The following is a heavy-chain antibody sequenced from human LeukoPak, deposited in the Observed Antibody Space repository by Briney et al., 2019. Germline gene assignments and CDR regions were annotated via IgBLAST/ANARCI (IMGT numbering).Heavy chain of an antibody. V-gene: IGHV4-34*01. CDR2: INHSGST. CDR3: ARSFSGTVIFHY. Sequence: SETLSLTCAVYGGSFSGYYWSWIRQPPGKGLEWIGEINHSGSTNYNPSLKSRVTISVDTSKNQFSLKLSSVTAADTAVYYCARSFSGTVIFHYWGQGTLVTVSS. J-gene: IGHJ4*02. D-gene: IGHD4-17*01. CDR1: GGSFSGYY.